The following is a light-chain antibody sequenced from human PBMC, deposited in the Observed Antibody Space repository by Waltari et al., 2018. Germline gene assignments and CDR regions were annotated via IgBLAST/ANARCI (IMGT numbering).Light chain of an antibody. CDR1: NSDVGGYNF. CDR3: NSYSTSSTFV. Sequence: QSALTQPASVSGSPGQSIPISCTGSNSDVGGYNFVSWYQQHPGNAPKLMIYDVNNRPSGVSNRFSGSKSGNTASLTISGLQPEDAADYYCNSYSTSSTFVFGTGTRVTVL. V-gene: IGLV2-14*01. J-gene: IGLJ1*01. CDR2: DVN.